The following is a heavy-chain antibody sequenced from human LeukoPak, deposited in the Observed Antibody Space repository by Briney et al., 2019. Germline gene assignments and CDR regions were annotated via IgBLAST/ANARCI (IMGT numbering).Heavy chain of an antibody. J-gene: IGHJ4*02. D-gene: IGHD2-15*01. Sequence: GASVKVSCKASGFTFTSSAMQWVRQARGQRLEWIGWIVVGSGNTNYAQKFQERVTITRDMSTSTAYMELNSLRSEDTAVYYCAADLKPAGQFDYWGQGTLVTVSS. CDR3: AADLKPAGQFDY. CDR1: GFTFTSSA. CDR2: IVVGSGNT. V-gene: IGHV1-58*02.